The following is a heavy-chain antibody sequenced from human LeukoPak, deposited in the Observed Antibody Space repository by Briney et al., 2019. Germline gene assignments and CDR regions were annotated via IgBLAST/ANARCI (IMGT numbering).Heavy chain of an antibody. CDR3: TSQAGYSSSWET. J-gene: IGHJ5*02. CDR1: GLIFSGSA. V-gene: IGHV3-73*01. D-gene: IGHD6-13*01. CDR2: MRSKANNYAT. Sequence: GGSLKLSCAASGLIFSGSAMHWVRQAPGKGLEWVGRMRSKANNYATGYATSVIGRFTISRDDSKNTRYLEMNSLKIEDTAVYFCTSQAGYSSSWETWGQGTLVTVSS.